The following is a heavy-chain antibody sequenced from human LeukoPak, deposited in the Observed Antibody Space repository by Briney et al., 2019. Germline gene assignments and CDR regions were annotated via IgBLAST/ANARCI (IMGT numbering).Heavy chain of an antibody. D-gene: IGHD6-13*01. J-gene: IGHJ4*02. Sequence: SVKVSCKASGGTFSSYTISLVRQAPGQGLEWMGRIIPILGIANYAQKFQGRVTITADKSTSTAYMELSSLRSEDTAVYYCASQGPSSSGDYWGQGTLVTVSS. CDR2: IIPILGIA. CDR1: GGTFSSYT. CDR3: ASQGPSSSGDY. V-gene: IGHV1-69*02.